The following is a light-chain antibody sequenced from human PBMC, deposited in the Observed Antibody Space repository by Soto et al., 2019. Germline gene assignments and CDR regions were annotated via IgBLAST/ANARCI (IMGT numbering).Light chain of an antibody. Sequence: QSVLTQPASGSGSPGQSITISCTGTSSDVGGYNYVSWYQQHPGKAPKLMIYEVSNRPSGVSNRFSGSKSGNTASLTISGLQDEDEADYYCSSYEGSSPLDVFGIGTKVX. CDR3: SSYEGSSPLDV. CDR2: EVS. J-gene: IGLJ1*01. V-gene: IGLV2-14*01. CDR1: SSDVGGYNY.